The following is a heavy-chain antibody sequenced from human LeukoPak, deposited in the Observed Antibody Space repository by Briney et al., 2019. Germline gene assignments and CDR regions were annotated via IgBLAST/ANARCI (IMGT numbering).Heavy chain of an antibody. Sequence: SETLSLTCTVSGGSISSYYWSWIRQPPGKGLEWIGYIYYSGSTNHNPSLKSRVTISVDTSKNQFSLKLSSVTAADTAVYYCARVLASSSGYYYYYYYMDVWGKGTTVTVSS. J-gene: IGHJ6*03. V-gene: IGHV4-59*01. D-gene: IGHD3-22*01. CDR2: IYYSGST. CDR3: ARVLASSSGYYYYYYYMDV. CDR1: GGSISSYY.